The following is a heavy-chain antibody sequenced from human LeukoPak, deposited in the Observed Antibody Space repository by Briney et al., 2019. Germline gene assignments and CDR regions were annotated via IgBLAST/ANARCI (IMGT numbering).Heavy chain of an antibody. CDR3: ARHYYDSSGYDASDI. Sequence: SETLSLTCTVSGGSITNYYWSWIRQPPGKGLEWIGYIFYTGNTNYNPSLKSRVTISVDTSKNQFSLKLNSVTAADTAVFYCARHYYDSSGYDASDIWGQGTMVTVSS. CDR2: IFYTGNT. V-gene: IGHV4-59*01. J-gene: IGHJ3*02. CDR1: GGSITNYY. D-gene: IGHD3-22*01.